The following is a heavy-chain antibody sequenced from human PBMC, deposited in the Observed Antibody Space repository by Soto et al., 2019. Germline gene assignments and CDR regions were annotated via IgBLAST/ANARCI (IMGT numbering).Heavy chain of an antibody. Sequence: EVQLLESGGGLVQPGGSLRLSCAASGFTFSYYSMAWVRQTPEKGLEWVSGMSIGDAKTSYIDSVRGRFTVSRDSVKNTVDLQMNSLRAEDTALYYCARWDGYADLWGQGTLVTVSS. CDR3: ARWDGYADL. V-gene: IGHV3-23*01. CDR2: MSIGDAKT. D-gene: IGHD5-12*01. CDR1: GFTFSYYS. J-gene: IGHJ4*02.